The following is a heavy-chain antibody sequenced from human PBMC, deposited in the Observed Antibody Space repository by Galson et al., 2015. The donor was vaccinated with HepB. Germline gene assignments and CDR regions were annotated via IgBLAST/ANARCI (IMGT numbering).Heavy chain of an antibody. Sequence: SLRLSCAASGFTFSGSGIHWVRLASGKGLEWVGRIRNRANNYATAYAASVRGRFTVSRDDSKNTAYLQMNSLKTEDPAVYYCTRPGYGSSGFLDYSHGMDIWGQGTTVIVS. V-gene: IGHV3-73*01. CDR2: IRNRANNYAT. D-gene: IGHD6-25*01. CDR1: GFTFSGSG. J-gene: IGHJ6*02. CDR3: TRPGYGSSGFLDYSHGMDI.